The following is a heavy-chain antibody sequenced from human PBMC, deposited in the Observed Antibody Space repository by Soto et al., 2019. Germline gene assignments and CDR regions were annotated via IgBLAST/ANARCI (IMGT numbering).Heavy chain of an antibody. Sequence: PGGSLRLSCAASGFTFSTYAMSWVLQAPGRGLEWVSTIIGSGDSTYYADSVKGRFTISRDNSKNTLYLQMNSLRAEDTAVYYCAKERSSGWNFDSWGQGTLVTVSS. CDR3: AKERSSGWNFDS. CDR2: IIGSGDST. D-gene: IGHD6-19*01. J-gene: IGHJ4*02. V-gene: IGHV3-23*01. CDR1: GFTFSTYA.